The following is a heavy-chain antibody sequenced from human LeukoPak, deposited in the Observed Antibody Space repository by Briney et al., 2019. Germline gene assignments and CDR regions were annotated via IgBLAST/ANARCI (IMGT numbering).Heavy chain of an antibody. V-gene: IGHV3-30*18. Sequence: GGSLRLSCAASGFTFSSYGMHWVRQAPGKGLEWVAVISYDGSNKYYADSVKGRFTISRDNSKNTLYLQMNSLRAEDTAVYYFAKDGIGGYSYGSYFAYWGQGTLVPVSS. CDR3: AKDGIGGYSYGSYFAY. D-gene: IGHD5-18*01. J-gene: IGHJ4*02. CDR1: GFTFSSYG. CDR2: ISYDGSNK.